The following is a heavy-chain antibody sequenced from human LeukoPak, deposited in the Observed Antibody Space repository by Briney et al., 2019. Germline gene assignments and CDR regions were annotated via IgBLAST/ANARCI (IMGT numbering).Heavy chain of an antibody. Sequence: GSLRLSCAASGFTFSSYWMSWVRQAPGKGLEWVSAISGSGGSTYYADSVKGRFTISRDNSKNTLYLQMNSLRAEDTAVYYCAKDQPHSSDFDYWGQGTLVTVSS. D-gene: IGHD6-25*01. V-gene: IGHV3-23*01. CDR1: GFTFSSYW. CDR2: ISGSGGST. J-gene: IGHJ4*02. CDR3: AKDQPHSSDFDY.